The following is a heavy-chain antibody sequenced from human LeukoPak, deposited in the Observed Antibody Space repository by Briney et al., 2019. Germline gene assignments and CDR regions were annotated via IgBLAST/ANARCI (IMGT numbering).Heavy chain of an antibody. CDR1: GFTFSNAW. J-gene: IGHJ4*02. V-gene: IGHV3-15*01. D-gene: IGHD3-22*01. CDR3: TRSTYYYDSSGYYFVGVNDY. CDR2: IKSKTDGGTT. Sequence: GGSLRLPCAASGFTFSNAWMSWVRQAPGKGLEWVGRIKSKTDGGTTDYAAPVKGRFTISRDDSKNTLYLQMNSLKTEDTAVYYCTRSTYYYDSSGYYFVGVNDYWGQGTLVTVSS.